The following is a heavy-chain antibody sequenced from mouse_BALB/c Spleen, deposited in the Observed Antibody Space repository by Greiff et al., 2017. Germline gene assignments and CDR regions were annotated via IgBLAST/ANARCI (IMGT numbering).Heavy chain of an antibody. CDR1: GFTFSSYG. CDR3: ARGDGNYPYFDD. Sequence: EVNVVESGGDLVKPGGSLKLSCAASGFTFSSYGMSWVRQTPDKRLEWVATISSGGSYTYYPDSVKGRFTISRDNAKNTLYLQMSSLKSEDTAMYYCARGDGNYPYFDDWGQGTTLTVSS. V-gene: IGHV5-6*01. CDR2: ISSGGSYT. J-gene: IGHJ2*01. D-gene: IGHD2-1*01.